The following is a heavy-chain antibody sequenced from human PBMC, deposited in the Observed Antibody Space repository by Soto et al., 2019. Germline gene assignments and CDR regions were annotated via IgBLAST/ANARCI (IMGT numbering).Heavy chain of an antibody. D-gene: IGHD2-2*01. CDR1: GFALSGST. V-gene: IGHV3-73*02. CDR2: IRSKGNTYAT. Sequence: EVQLVETGGGLVQPGGSLKLSCAASGFALSGSTMHWVRQASGKGLEWVGRIRSKGNTYATSYAASVQGRFTISRDVSKNTAFPEMNSLKTEDTAVYYCTKPIPASVYYYGMDVWGQGTTVTVSS. CDR3: TKPIPASVYYYGMDV. J-gene: IGHJ6*02.